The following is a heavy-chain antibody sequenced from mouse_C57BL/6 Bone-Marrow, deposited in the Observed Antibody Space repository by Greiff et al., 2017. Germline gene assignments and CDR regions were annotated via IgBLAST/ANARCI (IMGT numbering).Heavy chain of an antibody. Sequence: QVQLQQPGAELVMPGASVKLSCKASGYTFTSYWMHWVKQRPGQGLEWIGEIDPSDSYTNYNQKFKGKSTLTVDKSSSTAYMQLSSLTSEDSAVYDCARRRGYDGGYWCFDVWGTGTTVTVSS. CDR3: ARRRGYDGGYWCFDV. CDR1: GYTFTSYW. V-gene: IGHV1-69*01. J-gene: IGHJ1*03. D-gene: IGHD2-2*01. CDR2: IDPSDSYT.